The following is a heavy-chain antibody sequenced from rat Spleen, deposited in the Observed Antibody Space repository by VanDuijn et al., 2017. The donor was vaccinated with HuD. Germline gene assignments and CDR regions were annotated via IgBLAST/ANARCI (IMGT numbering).Heavy chain of an antibody. CDR3: AHITTGSGES. V-gene: IGHV2S63*01. CDR1: GLALNSNG. CDR2: MWSGGNT. J-gene: IGHJ2*01. Sequence: VQLKESGPGLVQPSQTLSLTCTVSGLALNSNGVNWVRQPPGKGLEWMGVMWSGGNTAYTSALKSRLSINRDTSTSQVFLKMNSLQTEDTAIYYCAHITTGSGESWGQGVMVTVSS. D-gene: IGHD1-10*01.